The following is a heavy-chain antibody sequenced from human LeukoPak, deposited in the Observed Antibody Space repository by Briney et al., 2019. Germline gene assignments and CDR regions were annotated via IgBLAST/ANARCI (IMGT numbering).Heavy chain of an antibody. Sequence: RASVKASCKASGYTITSYAMHWVRQAPGQRLEWMGWINGGNENTKYSQKFQGRVTITRDTSANTAYMELSSLRSDDTAVYYCANSGSYYYGMDVWGQGTTVTVSS. CDR3: ANSGSYYYGMDV. CDR1: GYTITSYA. V-gene: IGHV1-3*01. CDR2: INGGNENT. J-gene: IGHJ6*02. D-gene: IGHD1-26*01.